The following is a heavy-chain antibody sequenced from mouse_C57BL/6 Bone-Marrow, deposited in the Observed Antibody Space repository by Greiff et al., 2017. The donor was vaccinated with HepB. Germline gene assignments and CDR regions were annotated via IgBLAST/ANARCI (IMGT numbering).Heavy chain of an antibody. CDR2: IDPSDSYT. Sequence: QVQLQQPGAELVMPGASVKLSCKASGYTFTSYWMHWVKQRPGQGLEWIGEIDPSDSYTNYNHKFKGKSTLTVDKSSSTAYMQLSSLTSEDSAVYYCALDMDYWGQGTSVTVSS. CDR1: GYTFTSYW. CDR3: ALDMDY. V-gene: IGHV1-69*01. J-gene: IGHJ4*01.